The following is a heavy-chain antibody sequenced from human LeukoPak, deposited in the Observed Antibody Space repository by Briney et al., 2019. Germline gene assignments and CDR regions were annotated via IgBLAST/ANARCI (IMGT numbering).Heavy chain of an antibody. D-gene: IGHD2-15*01. CDR2: IIPTFSTA. V-gene: IGHV1-69*13. J-gene: IGHJ6*03. CDR1: GGTFSSYA. Sequence: ASLKVSCKASGGTFSSYAISWVRQAPGQGLEWMGGIIPTFSTANYAKKFQGRVTITADESTSTAYMELSSLRSEDTAVYYCVRVVGVVAADDYYYMDVWGKGTTVTVSS. CDR3: VRVVGVVAADDYYYMDV.